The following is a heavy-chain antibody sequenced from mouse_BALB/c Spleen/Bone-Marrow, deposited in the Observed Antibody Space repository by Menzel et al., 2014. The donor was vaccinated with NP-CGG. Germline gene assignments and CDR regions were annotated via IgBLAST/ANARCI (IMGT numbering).Heavy chain of an antibody. CDR3: ATGFAY. Sequence: EVQLQQSGAELVKPGASVKLPCTASGFNIKDTYMHWVKQRPEQGLEWIGRIDPANGNTKYDPKFQGKATITADTSSNTAYLQLSSLTSEDTAVYYCATGFAYWGQGTLVTVSA. J-gene: IGHJ3*01. CDR1: GFNIKDTY. CDR2: IDPANGNT. V-gene: IGHV14-3*02.